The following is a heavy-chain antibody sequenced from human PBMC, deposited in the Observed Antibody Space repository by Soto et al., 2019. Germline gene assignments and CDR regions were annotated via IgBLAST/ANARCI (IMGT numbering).Heavy chain of an antibody. CDR2: ISGSGHAT. V-gene: IGHV3-23*01. J-gene: IGHJ4*02. CDR3: ARGRYFDASGGCANY. Sequence: EMRLLESGGGSVSPGASARLSCLTSGFMFDNYAMSWVRQSPARGLEWVAAISGSGHATYYTQSVRGRFTISRDKSKKAVFLQMNTLITEDTAIYYWARGRYFDASGGCANYWGLGTLVTVSP. CDR1: GFMFDNYA. D-gene: IGHD5-12*01.